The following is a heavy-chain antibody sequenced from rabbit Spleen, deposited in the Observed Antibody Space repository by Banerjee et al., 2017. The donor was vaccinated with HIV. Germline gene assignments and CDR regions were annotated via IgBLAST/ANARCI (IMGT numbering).Heavy chain of an antibody. V-gene: IGHV1S40*01. Sequence: QSLEESGGDLVKPGASLTLTCIASGVSFSGSSYMCWVRQAPGKGLEWIACIEAGSSGFTYFASWAKGRFTISKTSSTTVTLQMTSLTAADTATYLCAAGASADSYTNDYLWGPGTLVTVS. D-gene: IGHD1-1*01. CDR1: GVSFSGSSY. CDR2: IEAGSSGFT. CDR3: AAGASADSYTNDYL. J-gene: IGHJ4*01.